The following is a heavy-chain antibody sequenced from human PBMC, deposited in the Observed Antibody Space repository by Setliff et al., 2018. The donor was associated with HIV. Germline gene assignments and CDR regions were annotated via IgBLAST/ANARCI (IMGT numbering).Heavy chain of an antibody. CDR1: GYSISSGCY. CDR3: ATRGWIEGREVDY. J-gene: IGHJ4*02. Sequence: PSETLSLTCAVSGYSISSGCYWGWIRQPPGKGLEWIGSMYHTGSTYYSPSLNSRFTISVDTSKNQFSLKLSSVTAADTAVYYCATRGWIEGREVDYWGQGTLVTVSS. V-gene: IGHV4-38-2*01. D-gene: IGHD2-2*03. CDR2: MYHTGST.